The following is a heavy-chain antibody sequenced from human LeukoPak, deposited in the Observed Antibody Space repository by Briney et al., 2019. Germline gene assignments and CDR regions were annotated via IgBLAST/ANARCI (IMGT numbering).Heavy chain of an antibody. D-gene: IGHD1-26*01. CDR1: GFTFSSYD. J-gene: IGHJ4*02. Sequence: GGSLRLSCAASGFTFSSYDMPWVRQATGKGLEWVSAIGTAGDTYYPGSVKGRFTISRENAKNSLYLQMNSLRAGDTAVYYCARAYGGSYSFDYWGQGTLVTVSS. CDR3: ARAYGGSYSFDY. V-gene: IGHV3-13*01. CDR2: IGTAGDT.